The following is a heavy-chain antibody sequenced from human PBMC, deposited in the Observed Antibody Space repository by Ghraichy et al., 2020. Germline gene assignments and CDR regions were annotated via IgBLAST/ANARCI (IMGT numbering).Heavy chain of an antibody. V-gene: IGHV3-73*01. D-gene: IGHD1-14*01. Sequence: LSLTCAASGFTFSGSTIHWVRQASGKGLEWVGRIRSNTHSFATAYAASVKGRFAVSRDDLKSMAFLQMNSLKPEDTAVYFCTEPLYVTEPYFFDYWGRGTLVTVSS. J-gene: IGHJ4*02. CDR1: GFTFSGST. CDR2: IRSNTHSFAT. CDR3: TEPLYVTEPYFFDY.